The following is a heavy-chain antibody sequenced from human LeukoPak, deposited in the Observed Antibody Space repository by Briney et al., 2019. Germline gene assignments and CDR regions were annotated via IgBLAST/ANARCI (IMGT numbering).Heavy chain of an antibody. CDR3: AKASVRGSGSYYSDY. J-gene: IGHJ4*02. CDR1: GFTFSSYG. V-gene: IGHV3-30*18. D-gene: IGHD3-10*01. Sequence: GGSLRLSCAASGFTFSSYGMHWVRQAPGKGLEWGAVISYDGSNKYYADSVKGRFTISRDNSKNTLYLQMNSLRAEDTAVYYCAKASVRGSGSYYSDYWGQGTLVTVSS. CDR2: ISYDGSNK.